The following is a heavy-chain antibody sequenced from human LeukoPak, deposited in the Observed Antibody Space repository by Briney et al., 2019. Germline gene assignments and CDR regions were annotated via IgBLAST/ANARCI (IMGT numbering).Heavy chain of an antibody. D-gene: IGHD4-23*01. V-gene: IGHV3-21*01. Sequence: GGSLRLSCAASGFMFSSCGVNWVRQAPGKGLEWVSFISSSGTYIYYADSMKGRSTISRDNAKNSLYLQMNSLRAEDTAVYYCARNGGNSDFDYWGQGTLVTVSS. CDR3: ARNGGNSDFDY. J-gene: IGHJ4*02. CDR2: ISSSGTYI. CDR1: GFMFSSCG.